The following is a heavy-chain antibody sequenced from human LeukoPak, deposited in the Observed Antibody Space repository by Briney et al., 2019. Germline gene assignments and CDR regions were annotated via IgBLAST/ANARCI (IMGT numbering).Heavy chain of an antibody. CDR2: IYCSGST. D-gene: IGHD5-12*01. CDR3: ARAGRMVATPIDY. CDR1: GGSISSVYSY. Sequence: SQTLSLTCTVSGGSISSVYSYWSWIRHPPGKGLEWIRYIYCSGSTYYHPSLKSRVTISVDTSKNQFSLKLSSVTAADTAVYYCARAGRMVATPIDYWGQGTLVTVSS. V-gene: IGHV4-30-4*01. J-gene: IGHJ4*02.